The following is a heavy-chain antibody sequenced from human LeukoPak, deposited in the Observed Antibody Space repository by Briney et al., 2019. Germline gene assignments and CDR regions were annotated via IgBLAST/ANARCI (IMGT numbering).Heavy chain of an antibody. J-gene: IGHJ4*02. Sequence: PGRSLRLSCAASGFTFSSYAMSWVRQAPGKGLESVSAISGSGGSTYYPDSVKGRFTISRDNSKNTLYLQMNSLRAEDTAVYYCAKEERSGYDPYYFHYWGQGTLVTVSS. CDR2: ISGSGGST. CDR3: AKEERSGYDPYYFHY. D-gene: IGHD5-12*01. V-gene: IGHV3-23*01. CDR1: GFTFSSYA.